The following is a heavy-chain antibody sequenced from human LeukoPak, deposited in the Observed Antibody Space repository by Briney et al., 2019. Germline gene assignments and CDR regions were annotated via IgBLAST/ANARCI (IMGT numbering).Heavy chain of an antibody. J-gene: IGHJ3*02. CDR2: MYPGDSDT. V-gene: IGHV5-51*01. CDR3: ARDYYDSSGYSRDAFDI. Sequence: GESLKISCKASGYSFTSYWIGWVRQMPGTGLEWMGIMYPGDSDTRYSPSFQGQVTISADKSISTAYPQWSSLKASDTAMYYCARDYYDSSGYSRDAFDIWGQGTMVTVSS. D-gene: IGHD3-22*01. CDR1: GYSFTSYW.